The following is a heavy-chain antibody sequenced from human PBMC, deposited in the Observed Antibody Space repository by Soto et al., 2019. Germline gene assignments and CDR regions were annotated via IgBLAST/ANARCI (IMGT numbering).Heavy chain of an antibody. J-gene: IGHJ4*02. V-gene: IGHV3-23*01. CDR3: AKDFGVVVGSYYFDY. CDR1: GFTFSSYA. CDR2: ISGSGGST. D-gene: IGHD3-3*01. Sequence: EVQLLESGGGLVQPGGSLRLSCAASGFTFSSYAMSWVRQAPGKGLEWVSVISGSGGSTYYAGSVKGRFTISRDNSKNTLYLQMNSLRADDTAVYYCAKDFGVVVGSYYFDYWGQGTLVTVSS.